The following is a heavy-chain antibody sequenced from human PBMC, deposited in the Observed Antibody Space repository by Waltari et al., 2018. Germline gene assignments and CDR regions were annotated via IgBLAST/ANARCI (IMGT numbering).Heavy chain of an antibody. J-gene: IGHJ3*02. CDR1: GFTFSSSA. CDR3: ARGTGGAFDI. D-gene: IGHD1-26*01. CDR2: ISYDGSNK. V-gene: IGHV3-30*01. Sequence: QVQLVESGGGVVQPGRSLRLSCAASGFTFSSSAMHWVRQAPGKGLEWVAVISYDGSNKYYADSVKGRFTISRDNSKNTLYLQMNSLRAEDTAVYYCARGTGGAFDIWGQGTMVTVSS.